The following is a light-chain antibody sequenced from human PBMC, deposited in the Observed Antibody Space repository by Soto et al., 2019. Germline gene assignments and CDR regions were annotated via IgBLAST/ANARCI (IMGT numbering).Light chain of an antibody. J-gene: IGLJ1*01. V-gene: IGLV2-18*02. CDR3: SSYTSSSNYV. Sequence: QSALTQPPSVSGSPGQSVTISCTGTSTDVGSYNRVSWYHQPPGTAPKLMIYEVSNRPSGVPDRFSASKSGNTASLTISGLQAEDEADYYCSSYTSSSNYVFGTGTKLTVL. CDR2: EVS. CDR1: STDVGSYNR.